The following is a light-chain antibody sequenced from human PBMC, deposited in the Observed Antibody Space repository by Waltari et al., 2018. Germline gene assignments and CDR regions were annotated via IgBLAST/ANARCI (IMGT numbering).Light chain of an antibody. Sequence: QLVLTQSPSASASLGASVRLTCTLDSGHSSNIIAWLHQRPAKGPRYLMRVNSDGSHNKGDEIPDRFSGSSSGAERYLTISSVQSGDEGVYYCQTGGHGSWVFGGGTHLTVL. J-gene: IGLJ3*02. CDR2: VNSDGSH. CDR3: QTGGHGSWV. V-gene: IGLV4-69*01. CDR1: SGHSSNI.